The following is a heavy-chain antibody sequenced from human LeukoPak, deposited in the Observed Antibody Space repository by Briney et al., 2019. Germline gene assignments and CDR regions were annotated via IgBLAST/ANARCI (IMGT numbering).Heavy chain of an antibody. CDR1: GYTFTSYG. D-gene: IGHD2-8*01. CDR2: ISAYNGNT. CDR3: ARDAYCTNGVCYLRY. Sequence: ASVKVSCKASGYTFTSYGISWARQAPGQGLEWMGWISAYNGNTNYAQKLQGRVTMTTDTSTSTAYMELRSLRSDDTAVYYCARDAYCTNGVCYLRYWGQGTLVTVSS. J-gene: IGHJ4*02. V-gene: IGHV1-18*01.